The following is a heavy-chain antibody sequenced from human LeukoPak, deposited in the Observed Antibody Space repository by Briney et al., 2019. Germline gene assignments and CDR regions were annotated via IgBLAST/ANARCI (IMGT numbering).Heavy chain of an antibody. CDR3: AREADYYGSGSYPSYYFDY. Sequence: GGSLRLSCAASGFTFSSYAMHWVRQAPGKGLEWVAVISYDGSNKYYADSVKGRFTISRDNSKNTLYLQMNSLRAEDTAVYYCAREADYYGSGSYPSYYFDYWGQGTLVTVSS. J-gene: IGHJ4*02. CDR2: ISYDGSNK. V-gene: IGHV3-30*14. D-gene: IGHD3-10*01. CDR1: GFTFSSYA.